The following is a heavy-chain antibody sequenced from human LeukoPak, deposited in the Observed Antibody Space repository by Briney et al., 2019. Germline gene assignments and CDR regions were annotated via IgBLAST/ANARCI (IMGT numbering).Heavy chain of an antibody. CDR2: INPSGGST. CDR3: ARGRQYYDSSDYYYEGDAFDI. D-gene: IGHD3-22*01. Sequence: GASVKVSCKASGDTFTSYYMHWVRQAPGQGLEWMGIINPSGGSTNYAQKFQGRVTMTRDMSTSIVYMELSSLRSEDTAVYYCARGRQYYDSSDYYYEGDAFDIWGQGTMVTVSS. CDR1: GDTFTSYY. J-gene: IGHJ3*02. V-gene: IGHV1-46*01.